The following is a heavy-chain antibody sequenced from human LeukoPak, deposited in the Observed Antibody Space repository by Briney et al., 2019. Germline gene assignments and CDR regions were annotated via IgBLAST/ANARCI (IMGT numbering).Heavy chain of an antibody. Sequence: GGTLRLSSAASGFTFSSYGMSWVRQAPGKGLEWVSGIRAGGDNTYYADSVKGRFTISRDNSKNTLYLQMNSLRAEDTAVYYCAKKGSGGAFDIWGQGTMVTVSS. CDR2: IRAGGDNT. CDR1: GFTFSSYG. J-gene: IGHJ3*02. V-gene: IGHV3-23*01. D-gene: IGHD1-26*01. CDR3: AKKGSGGAFDI.